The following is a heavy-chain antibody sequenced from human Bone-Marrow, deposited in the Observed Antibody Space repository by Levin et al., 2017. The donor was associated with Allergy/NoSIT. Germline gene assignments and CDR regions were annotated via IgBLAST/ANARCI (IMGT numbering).Heavy chain of an antibody. D-gene: IGHD3-9*01. CDR1: GYTFTGYY. J-gene: IGHJ5*02. V-gene: IGHV1-2*02. CDR3: AANSDFDWLLNWFDP. Sequence: ASVKVSCKASGYTFTGYYMHWVRQAPGQGLEWMGWINPNSGGTNYAQKFQGRVTMTRDTSISTAYMELSRLRSDDTAVYYCAANSDFDWLLNWFDPWGQGTLVTVSS. CDR2: INPNSGGT.